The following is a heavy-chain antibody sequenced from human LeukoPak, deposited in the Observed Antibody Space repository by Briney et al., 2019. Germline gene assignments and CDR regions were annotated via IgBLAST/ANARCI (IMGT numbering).Heavy chain of an antibody. CDR2: IYYSGST. CDR3: ARHSRLDKSSLSWADY. V-gene: IGHV4-59*08. CDR1: GGSMSSYY. D-gene: IGHD2-2*03. Sequence: PSETLSLTCTVSGGSMSSYYWSWIRQPPGKGLEWIGYIYYSGSTKYNPSLKSRVTISVDTSKNQFSLKLSSVTAADTAVYYCARHSRLDKSSLSWADYWGQGTLVTVSS. J-gene: IGHJ4*02.